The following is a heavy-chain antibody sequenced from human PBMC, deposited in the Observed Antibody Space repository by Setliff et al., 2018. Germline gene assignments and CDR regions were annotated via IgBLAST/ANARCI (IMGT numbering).Heavy chain of an antibody. J-gene: IGHJ4*02. Sequence: ASVKVSCKTSGYTFISYGISWVRQAPGQGLEWMGWISGYNGNTDYAQNFQGRVTMTADTSTDTAYMQVSGLRSEDPAVYFCARYGAKLAIEEWGQGTLVTVSS. CDR3: ARYGAKLAIEE. CDR2: ISGYNGNT. V-gene: IGHV1-18*01. D-gene: IGHD4-17*01. CDR1: GYTFISYG.